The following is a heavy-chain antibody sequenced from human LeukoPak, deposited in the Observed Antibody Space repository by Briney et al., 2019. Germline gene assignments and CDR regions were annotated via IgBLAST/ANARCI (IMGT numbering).Heavy chain of an antibody. CDR2: ISYSGST. V-gene: IGHV4-59*01. CDR1: GGSISASS. Sequence: ASESLSLSCTVSGGSISASSRSWLRQPPGKGLEWIGYISYSGSTKNNPSLKCRVTISAVTSKNQCYLKCTSVTAANTAEYYCAKEGGESLLDAVDIGGQGTMITVST. D-gene: IGHD3-10*01. J-gene: IGHJ3*02. CDR3: AKEGGESLLDAVDI.